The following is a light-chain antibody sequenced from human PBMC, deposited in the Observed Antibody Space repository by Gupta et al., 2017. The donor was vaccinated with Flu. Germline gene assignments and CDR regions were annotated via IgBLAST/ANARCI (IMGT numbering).Light chain of an antibody. V-gene: IGLV7-43*01. J-gene: IGLJ3*02. CDR1: TGAITSGYY. CDR3: LLFYRGGQPWV. Sequence: QTVVAQEPSLTVSSGGTVAPTCASSTGAITSGYYPNWFQQKPAQAPRSLIYNTNNKRSWTPARFSGSLLRGKAALTLSGVQHEDDAEYYCLLFYRGGQPWVFGGGTKLTVL. CDR2: NTN.